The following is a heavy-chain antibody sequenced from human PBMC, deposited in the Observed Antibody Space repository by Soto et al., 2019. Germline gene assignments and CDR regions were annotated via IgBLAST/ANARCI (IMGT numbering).Heavy chain of an antibody. D-gene: IGHD4-17*01. CDR2: IYWDDDK. CDR3: AQSFGDYVGVFFDY. CDR1: GFSLSTSGVK. V-gene: IGHV2-5*02. J-gene: IGHJ4*02. Sequence: QITLKESGPTLVKPTQTLTLTCTFSGFSLSTSGVKVGWIRQPPGKALEWLALIYWDDDKRYSPSLKSRLTITKDTFKNQVVLTMTNMDPVDTATYYCAQSFGDYVGVFFDYWGQGTLVTVSS.